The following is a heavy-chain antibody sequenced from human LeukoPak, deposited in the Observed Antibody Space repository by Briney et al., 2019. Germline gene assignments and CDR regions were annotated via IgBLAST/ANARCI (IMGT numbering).Heavy chain of an antibody. CDR2: INPNSGGT. Sequence: ASVKVSCKASGYTFTGYYMHWVRQAPGQGLEWMGWINPNSGGTNYAQKLQGRVTMTRDTSISTAYMELSRLRSDDTAVYYCARARHGIQGGPGDWFDPWGQGTLVTVSS. V-gene: IGHV1-2*02. D-gene: IGHD7-27*01. J-gene: IGHJ5*02. CDR3: ARARHGIQGGPGDWFDP. CDR1: GYTFTGYY.